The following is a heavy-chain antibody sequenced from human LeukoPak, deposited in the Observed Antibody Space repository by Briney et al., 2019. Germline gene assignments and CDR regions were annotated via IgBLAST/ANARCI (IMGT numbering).Heavy chain of an antibody. D-gene: IGHD2-2*01. Sequence: AGGSLRLSCAASGFTFSSYAMSWVRQAPGKGLEWVSAISGSGGSTYYADSVKGRFTISRDNSKNTLYLQMNSLRAEDTAVYYCAKGPYCSSTCCRYTRYYYYYYGMDVWGQGTTVTVSS. CDR1: GFTFSSYA. V-gene: IGHV3-23*01. CDR2: ISGSGGST. CDR3: AKGPYCSSTCCRYTRYYYYYYGMDV. J-gene: IGHJ6*02.